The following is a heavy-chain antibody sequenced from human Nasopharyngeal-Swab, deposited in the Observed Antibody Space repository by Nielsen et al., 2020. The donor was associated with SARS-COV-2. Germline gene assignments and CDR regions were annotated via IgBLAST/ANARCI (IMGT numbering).Heavy chain of an antibody. CDR3: ARESLRYFDWSEGAFDI. J-gene: IGHJ3*02. Sequence: GESLKISCAASGFTFSSYWMHWVRQAPGKGLVWVSRINSDGSSTSYADSVKGRFTIPRDNSKNTLYLQMNSLRAEDTAVYYCARESLRYFDWSEGAFDIWGQGTMVAVSS. V-gene: IGHV3-74*01. CDR2: INSDGSST. CDR1: GFTFSSYW. D-gene: IGHD3-9*01.